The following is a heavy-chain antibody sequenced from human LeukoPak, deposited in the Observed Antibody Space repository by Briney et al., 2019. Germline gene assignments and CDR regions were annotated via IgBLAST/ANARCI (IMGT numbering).Heavy chain of an antibody. Sequence: RPSETLSLTCTVSGGSISSSSAYWGWIRQPPGKGLEWIGSIYYSKNTYYNPSLKSRVTMSMDYSKNQFSLDVRSVTAADTAIYYCGKTDIYFNPIDYWGPGSLVTVSS. CDR1: GGSISSSSAY. CDR2: IYYSKNT. D-gene: IGHD3-9*01. V-gene: IGHV4-39*07. J-gene: IGHJ4*02. CDR3: GKTDIYFNPIDY.